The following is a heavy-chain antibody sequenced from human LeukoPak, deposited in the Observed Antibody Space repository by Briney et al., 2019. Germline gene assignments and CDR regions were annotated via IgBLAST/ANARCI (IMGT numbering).Heavy chain of an antibody. D-gene: IGHD3-22*01. J-gene: IGHJ4*02. CDR2: ISSSSSYI. Sequence: GGSLRLSCAASGFTFSSYSMNWVRQAAGKGLEWVSSISSSSSYIYYADSVKGRFSISRDNAKNSLYLQMNSLRAEDTAVYYCARVKYYDSSGYSHWGQGTLVTVSS. CDR3: ARVKYYDSSGYSH. CDR1: GFTFSSYS. V-gene: IGHV3-21*01.